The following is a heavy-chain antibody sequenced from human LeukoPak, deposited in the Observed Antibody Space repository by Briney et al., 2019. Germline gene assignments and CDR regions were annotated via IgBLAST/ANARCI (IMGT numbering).Heavy chain of an antibody. CDR2: IYTSGST. J-gene: IGHJ5*02. D-gene: IGHD3-22*01. CDR1: GGSISSYY. Sequence: SETLSLTCTVSGGSISSYYWSWLRQPAGKGLEWIGRIYTSGSTNYNPSLKSRVTTSVGTAKKQFSLKLSSVTAADTAVYYCASDYYDSSGYYESWGQGTLVTVSS. V-gene: IGHV4-4*07. CDR3: ASDYYDSSGYYES.